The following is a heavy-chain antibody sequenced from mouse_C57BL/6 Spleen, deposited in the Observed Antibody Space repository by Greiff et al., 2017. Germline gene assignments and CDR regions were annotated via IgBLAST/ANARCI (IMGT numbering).Heavy chain of an antibody. V-gene: IGHV1-59*01. CDR3: ARLRDYGSSYGGLFDY. Sequence: QVQLQQPGAELVRPGTSVKLSCKASGYTFTSYWMHWVKQRPGQGLAWIGVIDPSDSYTNYNQKFKGKATLTVDTSSSTAYMQLSSLTSEDSAVYYCARLRDYGSSYGGLFDYWGQGTTLTVAS. J-gene: IGHJ2*01. D-gene: IGHD1-1*01. CDR1: GYTFTSYW. CDR2: IDPSDSYT.